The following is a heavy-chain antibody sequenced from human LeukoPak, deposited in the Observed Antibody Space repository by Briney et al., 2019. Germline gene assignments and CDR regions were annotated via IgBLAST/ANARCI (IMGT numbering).Heavy chain of an antibody. D-gene: IGHD2-2*01. CDR1: GGSISSGDYY. Sequence: SQTLSLTCTVSGGSISSGDYYWSWIRQPPGKGLEWIGYIYYSGSTYYNPSLKSRVTISVDTSKNQFSLKLSSVTAADTAVYYCARGLWCSSTSCVDYWGQGTLVTVSS. V-gene: IGHV4-30-4*01. CDR2: IYYSGST. J-gene: IGHJ4*02. CDR3: ARGLWCSSTSCVDY.